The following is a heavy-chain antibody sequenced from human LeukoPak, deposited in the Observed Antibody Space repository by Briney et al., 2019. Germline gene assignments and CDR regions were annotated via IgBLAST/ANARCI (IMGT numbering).Heavy chain of an antibody. J-gene: IGHJ4*02. D-gene: IGHD6-19*01. CDR1: GGTFSSYA. CDR3: ARSVSSWLGSGAQYYFDY. Sequence: ASVKVSCKASGGTFSSYAISWVRQAPGQGLEWMGGIIPILGTANYAQKFQGRVTITADESTSTAYMELSSLRSEDTAVYYCARSVSSWLGSGAQYYFDYWGQGTLVTVSS. V-gene: IGHV1-69*13. CDR2: IIPILGTA.